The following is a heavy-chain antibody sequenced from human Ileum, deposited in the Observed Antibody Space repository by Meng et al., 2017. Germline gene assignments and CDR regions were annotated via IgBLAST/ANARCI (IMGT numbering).Heavy chain of an antibody. Sequence: LQEAGPGLVRPSETLYPACMFSCGAGSSANSYWSWIRQTPGKGLEWIGYVYNTGNTNSNPHLRSRLTMSVLTSNSQFSLKLTSVTAADTAVYYCARGGGGGWPNWFDPWGQGTLVTVSS. J-gene: IGHJ5*02. D-gene: IGHD6-19*01. CDR1: CGAGSSANSY. CDR2: VYNTGNT. V-gene: IGHV4-61*01. CDR3: ARGGGGGWPNWFDP.